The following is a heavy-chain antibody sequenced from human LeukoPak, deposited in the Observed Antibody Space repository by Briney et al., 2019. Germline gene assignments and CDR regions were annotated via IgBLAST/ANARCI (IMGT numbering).Heavy chain of an antibody. J-gene: IGHJ4*02. CDR2: IYTSGST. CDR1: GGSISSGSYY. Sequence: SQTLSLTCTVSGGSISSGSYYWSWIRQPAGKGLEWIGRIYTSGSTNYNPSLKSRVTISVDTSKNQFSLRLGSVTAADTAVYYCARKGCNWNSNFDYWGQGTLVTVSS. V-gene: IGHV4-61*02. CDR3: ARKGCNWNSNFDY. D-gene: IGHD1-7*01.